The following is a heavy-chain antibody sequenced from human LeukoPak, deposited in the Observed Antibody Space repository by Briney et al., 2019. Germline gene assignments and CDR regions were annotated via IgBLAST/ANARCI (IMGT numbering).Heavy chain of an antibody. J-gene: IGHJ4*02. D-gene: IGHD5-18*01. Sequence: GSLRLSCAASGFTFSNFWMHWVRQAPGKGLVWVSRINSDGGDAIYADSVKGRFTISRDNAKNTLYLEMTSLRAEDTAVYYCARYHSYVELRDYFDYWGQGTLVTVSS. CDR1: GFTFSNFW. CDR2: INSDGGDA. V-gene: IGHV3-74*01. CDR3: ARYHSYVELRDYFDY.